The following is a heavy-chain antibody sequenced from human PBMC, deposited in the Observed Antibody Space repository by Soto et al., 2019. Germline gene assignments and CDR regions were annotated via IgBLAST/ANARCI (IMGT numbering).Heavy chain of an antibody. J-gene: IGHJ4*02. V-gene: IGHV1-69*06. D-gene: IGHD6-19*01. CDR3: ARTHAYIAVAGYYFDY. CDR2: IIPIFGTA. CDR1: GGTFSSYA. Sequence: SVKVSCKASGGTFSSYAISWVRQAPGQGLEWMGGIIPIFGTANYAQKFQGRVTITADKSTSTAYMELSSLRSEDTAVYYCARTHAYIAVAGYYFDYWGQGTLVTVSS.